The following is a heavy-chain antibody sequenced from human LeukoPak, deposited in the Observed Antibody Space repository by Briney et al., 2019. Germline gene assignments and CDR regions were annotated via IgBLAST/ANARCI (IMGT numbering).Heavy chain of an antibody. Sequence: SVKVSCKASGGTFSSYGISWVRQAPGQGLEWMGGIIPIFGTTNYAQKFQGRVTITADESTSTAYMELSSLRSEDTAVYYCARHLTEDSLRNYYGSGSYYLPPLSFDYWGQGTLVTVSS. D-gene: IGHD3-10*01. CDR1: GGTFSSYG. CDR2: IIPIFGTT. J-gene: IGHJ4*02. V-gene: IGHV1-69*13. CDR3: ARHLTEDSLRNYYGSGSYYLPPLSFDY.